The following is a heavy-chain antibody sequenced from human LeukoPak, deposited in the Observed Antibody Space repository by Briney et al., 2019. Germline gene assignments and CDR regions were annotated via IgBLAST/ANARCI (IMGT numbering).Heavy chain of an antibody. D-gene: IGHD3-3*01. Sequence: GGSLRLSCAASGFTFSSYAMSWVRQAPGKGLEWVSAISGSGGSTYYAYSVKGRFTISRDNSKNTLYLQMNSLRAEDTAVYYCASQEWLTIDYWGQGTLVTVSS. V-gene: IGHV3-23*01. CDR2: ISGSGGST. CDR1: GFTFSSYA. CDR3: ASQEWLTIDY. J-gene: IGHJ4*02.